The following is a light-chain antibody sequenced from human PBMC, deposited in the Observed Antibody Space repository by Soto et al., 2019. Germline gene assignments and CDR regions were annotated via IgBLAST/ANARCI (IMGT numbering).Light chain of an antibody. V-gene: IGKV3-20*01. CDR3: QQYSSSPHT. J-gene: IGKJ5*01. Sequence: EIVLTQSPGILYLSPGDRATLSCRASQTISSGFLAWYQQKVGQAPRLIIYDASNRATGVPDRFSGSGSGTDFSLTISRLEPEDFAVYHCQQYSSSPHTFGQGTRLEIK. CDR1: QTISSGF. CDR2: DAS.